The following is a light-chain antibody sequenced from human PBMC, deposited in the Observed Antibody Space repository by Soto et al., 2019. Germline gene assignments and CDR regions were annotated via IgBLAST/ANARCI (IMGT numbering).Light chain of an antibody. CDR2: GAS. CDR1: QSVSSN. CDR3: QQYNNWPRRT. Sequence: EIVLTQSPDTLSLSPGERATLSCRASQSVSSNLAWYQQKPGQAPRLLIYGASSRATGIPDRFSGSGSGTEFTLTISSLQSEDFAVYYCQQYNNWPRRTFGQGTKVDI. J-gene: IGKJ1*01. V-gene: IGKV3D-15*01.